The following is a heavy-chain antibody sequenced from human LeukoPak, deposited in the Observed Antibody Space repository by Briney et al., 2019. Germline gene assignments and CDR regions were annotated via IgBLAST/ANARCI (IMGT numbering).Heavy chain of an antibody. CDR2: IRYDGSNK. Sequence: GGSLRLSCAASGFTFSSYGMHWVRQAPGKGLEWVAFIRYDGSNKYYADSVKGRFTISRDNSKNTLYLQMNSLRAEDTAVYYCAKDRSRSLTFDPWGQGTLVTVSS. CDR1: GFTFSSYG. CDR3: AKDRSRSLTFDP. D-gene: IGHD1-26*01. J-gene: IGHJ5*02. V-gene: IGHV3-30*02.